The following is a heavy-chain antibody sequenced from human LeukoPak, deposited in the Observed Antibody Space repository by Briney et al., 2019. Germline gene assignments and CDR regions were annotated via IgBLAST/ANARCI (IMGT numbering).Heavy chain of an antibody. CDR1: GGSISSGSYY. CDR3: ARRRRLYSGYDSYFDI. J-gene: IGHJ3*02. CDR2: IYTSRST. D-gene: IGHD5-12*01. Sequence: KASETLSLTCTVSGGSISSGSYYWSWIRQPAGKGLEWIGRIYTSRSTNYNPSLKSRVTISVDTSKNQFSLKLSSVTAADTAVYYCARRRRLYSGYDSYFDIWGQGTMVTVSS. V-gene: IGHV4-61*02.